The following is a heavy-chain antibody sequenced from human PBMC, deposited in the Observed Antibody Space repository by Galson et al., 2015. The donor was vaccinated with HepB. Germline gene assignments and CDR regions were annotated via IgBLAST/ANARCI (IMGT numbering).Heavy chain of an antibody. D-gene: IGHD3/OR15-3a*01. CDR2: IYHSGST. J-gene: IGHJ4*02. Sequence: TLSLTCTVSGGSISSGGYSWSWIRQPPGKGLEWIGYIYHSGSTYYNPSLKSRVTISVDRSKNQFSLKLSSVTAADTAVYYCARGARPGLDRFYFDYWGQGTLVTVSS. V-gene: IGHV4-30-2*01. CDR1: GGSISSGGYS. CDR3: ARGARPGLDRFYFDY.